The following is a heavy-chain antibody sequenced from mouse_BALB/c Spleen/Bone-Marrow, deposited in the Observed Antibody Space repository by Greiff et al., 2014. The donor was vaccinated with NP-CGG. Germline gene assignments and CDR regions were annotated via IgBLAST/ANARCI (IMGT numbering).Heavy chain of an antibody. J-gene: IGHJ4*01. CDR1: GYAFTNYW. D-gene: IGHD1-2*01. V-gene: IGHV1-63*01. Sequence: QVQLQQSGAELVRPGISVKISCKASGYAFTNYWLDWVKQRPGHGLEWIGDIYPGSGNTYFNEKFKGKATLTADKSSSTAYMQLSSLTSEDSAVYFCARPQFISGRYYAMDYWGQGTSVTVSS. CDR3: ARPQFISGRYYAMDY. CDR2: IYPGSGNT.